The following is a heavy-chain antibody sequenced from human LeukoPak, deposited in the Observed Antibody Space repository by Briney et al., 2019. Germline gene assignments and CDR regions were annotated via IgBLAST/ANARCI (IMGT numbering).Heavy chain of an antibody. V-gene: IGHV4-4*07. J-gene: IGHJ4*02. CDR3: ARDSGSQNY. CDR2: IYTSGST. Sequence: SETLSLTCTVSGGSISSYYWSWIRHPAGKGLEWIGRIYTSGSTNYNPSLRSRVTVSVDTTKNQFPQSLSSATATDTAVYNCARDSGSQNYWGQGTLVTVSS. CDR1: GGSISSYY. D-gene: IGHD1-26*01.